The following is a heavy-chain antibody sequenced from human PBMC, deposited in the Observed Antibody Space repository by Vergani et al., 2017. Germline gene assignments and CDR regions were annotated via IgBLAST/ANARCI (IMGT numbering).Heavy chain of an antibody. V-gene: IGHV3-48*04. D-gene: IGHD4-17*01. CDR3: VRDTTDPVKTVDQ. Sequence: EVTLVESGGGLVQPGGSLRLSCTASGFPFSIYSMNWVRQTPGKGLEWISYISSRSATVYYADSVRGRFTISRDDAKNSLYLQMSSLGAEDTGVYYCVRDTTDPVKTVDQWGQGTLVTVSS. CDR2: ISSRSATV. J-gene: IGHJ4*02. CDR1: GFPFSIYS.